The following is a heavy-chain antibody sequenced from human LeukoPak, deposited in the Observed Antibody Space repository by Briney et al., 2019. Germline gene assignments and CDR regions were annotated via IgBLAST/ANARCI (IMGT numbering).Heavy chain of an antibody. CDR3: VKITSVTGGDC. CDR1: GFTFSSYA. CDR2: ISSNGGSS. Sequence: GGSLRLSCSASGFTFSSYAMHWVRQAPGKGLEYVSGISSNGGSSFYADSVKGRFTISRDNSKNTLYLQMSSLRAEDTAVYYCVKITSVTGGDCWGQGTRLTVSS. V-gene: IGHV3-64D*09. D-gene: IGHD1-1*01. J-gene: IGHJ4*02.